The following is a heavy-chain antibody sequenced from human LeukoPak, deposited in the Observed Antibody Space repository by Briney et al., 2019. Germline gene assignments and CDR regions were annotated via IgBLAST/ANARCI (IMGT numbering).Heavy chain of an antibody. CDR1: GYTFTGYY. CDR2: INPNSGGT. J-gene: IGHJ3*02. V-gene: IGHV1-2*02. D-gene: IGHD3-10*01. CDR3: ARVGISDAFDI. Sequence: ASVKVSCKASGYTFTGYYMHWVRQAPGQGLEWMGWINPNSGGTNYAQKFQGRVTITADESTSTAYMELSSLRSEDTAVYYCARVGISDAFDIWGQGTMVTVSS.